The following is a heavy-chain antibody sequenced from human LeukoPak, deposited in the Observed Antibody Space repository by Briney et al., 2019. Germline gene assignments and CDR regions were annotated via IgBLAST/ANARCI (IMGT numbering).Heavy chain of an antibody. CDR1: GGSITSYY. J-gene: IGHJ4*02. CDR3: ARDPSGYYDILTLGWFDY. D-gene: IGHD3-9*01. CDR2: IYTSGST. Sequence: PSETLSLTCTVSGGSITSYYWSWIRQPAGRGLEWIGRIYTSGSTNYNPSLKSRVTMSVDTSKNQFSLKLSSVTAADTAVYYCARDPSGYYDILTLGWFDYWRQGTLVTVSS. V-gene: IGHV4-4*07.